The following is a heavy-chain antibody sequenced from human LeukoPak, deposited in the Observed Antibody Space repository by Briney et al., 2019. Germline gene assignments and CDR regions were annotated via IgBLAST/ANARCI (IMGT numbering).Heavy chain of an antibody. D-gene: IGHD3-10*01. CDR2: ISGSGYNT. V-gene: IGHV3-23*01. CDR3: VRDDGVAPYDY. Sequence: PGGSLRLSCAASGYAFDTYGMTWARQAPGKGLEWVSSISGSGYNTYYADSVQGRFTISRDDSKNTVSLQMNSLRVEDTALYYCVRDDGVAPYDYWGQGTLVTVSS. J-gene: IGHJ4*02. CDR1: GYAFDTYG.